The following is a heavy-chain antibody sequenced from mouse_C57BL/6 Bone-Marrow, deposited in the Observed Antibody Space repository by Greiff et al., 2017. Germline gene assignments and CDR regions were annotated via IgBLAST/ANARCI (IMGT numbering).Heavy chain of an antibody. D-gene: IGHD2-5*01. Sequence: VQLKESGPVLVKPGASVKMSCKASGYTFTDYYMNWVKQSHGKSLEWIGVINPYNGGPSSNQKFKVKATLTVSTPSSTAYMELNSLTSEDSAVYYCARYSKGYFDVWGTGTTVTVSS. V-gene: IGHV1-19*01. CDR2: INPYNGGP. CDR1: GYTFTDYY. CDR3: ARYSKGYFDV. J-gene: IGHJ1*03.